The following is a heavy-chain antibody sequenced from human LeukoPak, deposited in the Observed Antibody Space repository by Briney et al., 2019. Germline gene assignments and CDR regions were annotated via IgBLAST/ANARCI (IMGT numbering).Heavy chain of an antibody. Sequence: SQTLSLTCTVSGDSISSGDYYWGWIRQPPGKGLEWIGSIYHSGSTYYNPSLKSRVTISVDTSKNRFSLKLSSVTAADTAVYYCARDSYGDYVGFYYYYYYMDVWGKGTTVTVSS. V-gene: IGHV4-38-2*02. CDR3: ARDSYGDYVGFYYYYYYMDV. J-gene: IGHJ6*03. D-gene: IGHD4-17*01. CDR1: GDSISSGDYY. CDR2: IYHSGST.